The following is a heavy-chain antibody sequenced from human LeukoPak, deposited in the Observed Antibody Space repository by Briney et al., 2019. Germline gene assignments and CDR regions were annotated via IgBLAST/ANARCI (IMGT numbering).Heavy chain of an antibody. V-gene: IGHV3-23*01. D-gene: IGHD3-10*01. J-gene: IGHJ5*02. CDR1: GFTFSSSA. Sequence: GGSLRLSCAASGFTFSSSAMSWVRQAPGKGLEWVSSISGSGSGGSTYYADSVKARFTISRDNSKNTLYLQMNSLRAEDTAVYYCAKDLHGYYYGSGSFNWFDPWGQGTLVTVSS. CDR2: ISGSGSGGST. CDR3: AKDLHGYYYGSGSFNWFDP.